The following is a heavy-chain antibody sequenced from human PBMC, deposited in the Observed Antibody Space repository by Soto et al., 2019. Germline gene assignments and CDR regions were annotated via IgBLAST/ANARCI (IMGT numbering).Heavy chain of an antibody. J-gene: IGHJ6*03. V-gene: IGHV1-3*01. D-gene: IGHD2-15*01. CDR3: AVSETTYCSGGGCYY. CDR2: INFGNAST. Sequence: SVKVSCKASGYTFTTYPMHWVRQAPCQMPEWMGCINFGNASTKYSQTFQGRITITRDTSASTAYMEQSSLSAAEEAVYGCAVSETTYCSGGGCYY. CDR1: GYTFTTYP.